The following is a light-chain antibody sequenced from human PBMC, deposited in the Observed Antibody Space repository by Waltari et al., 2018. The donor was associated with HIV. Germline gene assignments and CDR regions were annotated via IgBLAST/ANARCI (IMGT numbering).Light chain of an antibody. Sequence: SVLTQPPSASGTPGQRVPISCSGSRSNIGSNYVSWYQDLPGTAPKLLIYRNNQRPSGVPDRFSGSKSGTSASLAISGLRSEDEAAYYCATWDDSLSGSVLFGGGTKLTVL. CDR1: RSNIGSNY. CDR2: RNN. CDR3: ATWDDSLSGSVL. V-gene: IGLV1-47*01. J-gene: IGLJ2*01.